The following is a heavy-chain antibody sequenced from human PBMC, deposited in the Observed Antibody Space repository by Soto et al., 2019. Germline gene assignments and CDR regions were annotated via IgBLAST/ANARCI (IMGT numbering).Heavy chain of an antibody. J-gene: IGHJ4*02. CDR3: ARGRRYSLPPPFDY. Sequence: SETLSLTCAVYGGSFSGYYWSWIRQPPGKGLEWIGEINHSGSTNYNPSLKSRVTISVDTSKNQFSLKLSSVTAADTAVYYCARGRRYSLPPPFDYWGQGTLVTV. CDR1: GGSFSGYY. V-gene: IGHV4-34*01. D-gene: IGHD2-15*01. CDR2: INHSGST.